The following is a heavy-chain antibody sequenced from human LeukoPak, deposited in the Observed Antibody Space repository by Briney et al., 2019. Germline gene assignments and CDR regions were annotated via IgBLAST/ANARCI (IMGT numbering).Heavy chain of an antibody. D-gene: IGHD5-18*01. CDR1: GFTVSSNY. J-gene: IGHJ4*02. Sequence: GGSLRLSCAASGFTVSSNYMSWVRQAPGKGLEWVSVIYSGGSTYYADSVKGRFTISRDDSKNTLYLQMNSLKTEDTAVYYCTTDWGWIQLWLRRYWGQGTLVTVSS. CDR2: IYSGGST. CDR3: TTDWGWIQLWLRRY. V-gene: IGHV3-66*01.